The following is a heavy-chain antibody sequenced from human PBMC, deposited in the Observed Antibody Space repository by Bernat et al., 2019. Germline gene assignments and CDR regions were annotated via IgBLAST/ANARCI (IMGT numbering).Heavy chain of an antibody. CDR1: GFTFSSYA. V-gene: IGHV3-30-3*01. Sequence: QVQLVESGGGVVQPGRSLRLSCAASGFTFSSYAMHWVRQAPGKGLEWVAVISYDGSNKYYADSVKGRFTISRDNSKNTLYLQMNSLRAEDTAVYYCARETEQLLNDAFDIWGQGTTVTVSS. CDR3: ARETEQLLNDAFDI. J-gene: IGHJ3*02. D-gene: IGHD6-13*01. CDR2: ISYDGSNK.